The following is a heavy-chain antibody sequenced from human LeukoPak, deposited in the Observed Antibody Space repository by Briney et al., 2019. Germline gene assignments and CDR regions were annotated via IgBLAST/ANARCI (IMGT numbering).Heavy chain of an antibody. J-gene: IGHJ4*02. CDR2: ISSGGTYE. V-gene: IGHV3-30*01. CDR3: ARDSTYYYDSGSSGPHYFDN. D-gene: IGHD3-10*01. Sequence: PGKSLTLSCAASGFTFGNYAMHWVRQAPGKGLEWVSLISSGGTYEYYADSVKGRFTISRDNSKNTLYLQLNSLRAEDTAVYYCARDSTYYYDSGSSGPHYFDNWGQGTLVTVSS. CDR1: GFTFGNYA.